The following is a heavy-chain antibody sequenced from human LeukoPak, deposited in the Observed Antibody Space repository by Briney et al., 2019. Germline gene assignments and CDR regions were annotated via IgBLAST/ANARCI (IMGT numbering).Heavy chain of an antibody. CDR3: ARSPAWLDNAAFDI. V-gene: IGHV3-48*01. CDR2: ISSGSVTI. D-gene: IGHD3-22*01. J-gene: IGHJ3*02. CDR1: GFIFSSYS. Sequence: GGSLRLSCAASGFIFSSYSMNWVRQAPGKGLEWLSFISSGSVTIYYTDSVKGRFTISRDNAKNSLYLQMNSLRAEDTAVYYCARSPAWLDNAAFDIWGQGTMVTVSS.